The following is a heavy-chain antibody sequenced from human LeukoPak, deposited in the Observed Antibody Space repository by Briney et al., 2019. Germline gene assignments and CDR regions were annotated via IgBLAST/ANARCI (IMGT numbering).Heavy chain of an antibody. Sequence: SETLSLTCTVSGGSISGSSYYWGWIRQPPGKGLEWIGSIYYSGSTYYNPSLKSRVTISVDTSKNQFSLKLSSVTAADTAVYYCARHIRAHDVVVGGDFDYWGQGTLVTVSS. CDR1: GGSISGSSYY. V-gene: IGHV4-39*01. CDR3: ARHIRAHDVVVGGDFDY. CDR2: IYYSGST. J-gene: IGHJ4*02. D-gene: IGHD2-15*01.